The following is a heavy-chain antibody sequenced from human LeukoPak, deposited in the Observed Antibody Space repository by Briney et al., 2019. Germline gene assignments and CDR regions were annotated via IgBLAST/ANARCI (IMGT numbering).Heavy chain of an antibody. V-gene: IGHV3-33*01. CDR1: GFTFSSYG. CDR3: ARDAAAGKGDN. CDR2: IWFDGNNK. Sequence: PGGSLRLSCAASGFTFSSYGMHWVHQAPGKGLEWVAVIWFDGNNKYYADSVKGRFTISRDNSKNTVYLQMNSLRAEDTAVYYCARDAAAGKGDNWGQGTLVTVSS. J-gene: IGHJ4*02. D-gene: IGHD6-13*01.